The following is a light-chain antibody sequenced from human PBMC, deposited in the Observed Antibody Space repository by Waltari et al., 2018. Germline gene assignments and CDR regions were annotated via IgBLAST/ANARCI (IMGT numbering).Light chain of an antibody. CDR1: SSDVGAFNY. Sequence: QSALTQPASLSGSPGQSITISCTGTSSDVGAFNYVSWYQQHPGKAPKFIIYEVSNRPSGVSTRFSGSKSGNPASLTISGLQAVDEADYYCNSYTTTSARVFGGGTRLTVL. CDR2: EVS. CDR3: NSYTTTSARV. V-gene: IGLV2-14*01. J-gene: IGLJ3*02.